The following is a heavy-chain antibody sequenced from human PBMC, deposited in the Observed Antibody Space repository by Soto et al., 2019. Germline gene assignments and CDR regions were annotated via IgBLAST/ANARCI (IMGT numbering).Heavy chain of an antibody. D-gene: IGHD1-1*01. J-gene: IGHJ3*02. CDR3: AREGMELNDAFDI. CDR1: GFTFSSYA. V-gene: IGHV3-30-3*01. CDR2: ITYDGSNK. Sequence: QVQLVESGGGVVQPGRSLRLSCAASGFTFSSYAMHWVRQAPGKGLEWVALITYDGSNKYNADSVKGRFTISRDSSKNTLYLQMNSLRAEDTAVYYCAREGMELNDAFDIWGQGTMVTVSS.